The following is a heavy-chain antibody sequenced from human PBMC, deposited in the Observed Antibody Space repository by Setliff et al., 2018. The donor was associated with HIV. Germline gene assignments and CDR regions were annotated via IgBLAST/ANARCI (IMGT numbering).Heavy chain of an antibody. Sequence: ASVKVSCKGSGGTFSSYAISWVRQAPGQGLELMGGIIPIFGTANYAQKFQGRVTITADESTSTAYMELSSLRSEDTAVYYCARGEKRFVEWLPLDYYYYYYRDVWGKGSTVTVAS. D-gene: IGHD3-3*01. CDR2: IIPIFGTA. CDR3: ARGEKRFVEWLPLDYYYYYYRDV. CDR1: GGTFSSYA. V-gene: IGHV1-69*13. J-gene: IGHJ6*03.